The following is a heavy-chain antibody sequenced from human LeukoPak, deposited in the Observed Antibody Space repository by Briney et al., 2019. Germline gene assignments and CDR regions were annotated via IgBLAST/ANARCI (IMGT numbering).Heavy chain of an antibody. CDR3: ARLPTVTFFDY. CDR2: IYYSGST. D-gene: IGHD4-17*01. CDR1: SGSISSSSYY. J-gene: IGHJ4*02. Sequence: SETLSLTCTVSSGSISSSSYYWGWIRRPPGTGLEWIGSIYYSGSTYHNPSLKSRVTISVDTSKNQFSLRLSSVTAADTAVYYCARLPTVTFFDYWGQGTLVTVSS. V-gene: IGHV4-39*01.